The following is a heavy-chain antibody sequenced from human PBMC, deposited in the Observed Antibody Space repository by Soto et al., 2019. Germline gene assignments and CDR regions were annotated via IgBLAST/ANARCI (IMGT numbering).Heavy chain of an antibody. J-gene: IGHJ6*02. CDR1: GLRIDDYA. D-gene: IGHD3-3*01. V-gene: IGHV3-9*01. CDR3: VKEIKRGGADV. Sequence: EVQVVESGGGLVQPGTSLRLSCEVSGLRIDDYAMHWVRQIPGKGLEWVSGIFWKSGKTDYADYVKGLFTTSRDHAKNYLYMEMNSLRGEDSALYYCVKEIKRGGADVWGQGTTVTVSS. CDR2: IFWKSGKT.